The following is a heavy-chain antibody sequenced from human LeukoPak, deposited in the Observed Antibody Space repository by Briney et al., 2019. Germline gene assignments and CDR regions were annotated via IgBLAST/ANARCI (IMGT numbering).Heavy chain of an antibody. CDR3: ARADTVTANSYYYYYYMDV. CDR1: GFTFSSYW. D-gene: IGHD2-21*02. V-gene: IGHV3-7*01. Sequence: GGSLSLSCAASGFTFSSYWMSWARQAPGKGLEWVANIKQDGSEKYYVDSVKGRFTISRDNAKNSLYLQMNSLRAEDTAVYYCARADTVTANSYYYYYYMDVWGKGTTVTISS. CDR2: IKQDGSEK. J-gene: IGHJ6*03.